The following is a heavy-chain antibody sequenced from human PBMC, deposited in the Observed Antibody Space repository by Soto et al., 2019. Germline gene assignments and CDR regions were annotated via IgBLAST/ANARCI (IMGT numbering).Heavy chain of an antibody. CDR1: GGTFSSYA. Sequence: QVQLVQSGAEVKKPGSSVKVSCKASGGTFSSYAISWVRQAPGQGLEWMGGIIPIFGTANYAQKFQGRVTITADESTSTAYMELSSLRSEDTAVYYCAREGRYCYDSSGQFDYWGQGTLVTVSS. CDR3: AREGRYCYDSSGQFDY. J-gene: IGHJ4*02. D-gene: IGHD3-22*01. V-gene: IGHV1-69*01. CDR2: IIPIFGTA.